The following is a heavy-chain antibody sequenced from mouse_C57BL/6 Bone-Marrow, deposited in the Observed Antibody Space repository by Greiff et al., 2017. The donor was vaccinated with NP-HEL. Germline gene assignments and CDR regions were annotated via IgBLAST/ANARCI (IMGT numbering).Heavy chain of an antibody. CDR3: ARPHGNTGDYFDY. CDR1: GYTFTSYW. Sequence: QVQLQQPGAELVKPGASVKLSCKASGYTFTSYWMHWVKQRPGQGLEWIGMIHPNSGSTNYNEKFKSKATLTVDKSSSTAYMQLSSLTSEDSAVYYCARPHGNTGDYFDYWGQGTTLTVSS. D-gene: IGHD2-1*01. J-gene: IGHJ2*01. V-gene: IGHV1-64*01. CDR2: IHPNSGST.